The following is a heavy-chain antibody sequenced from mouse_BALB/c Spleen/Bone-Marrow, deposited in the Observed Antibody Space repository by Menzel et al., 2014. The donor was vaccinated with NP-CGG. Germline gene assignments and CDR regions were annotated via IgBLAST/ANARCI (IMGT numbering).Heavy chain of an antibody. CDR1: GFAFSSYD. V-gene: IGHV5-12-1*01. Sequence: EVKLVESGGGLMKPGGSLKLSCAASGFAFSSYDMSWVRQTPEKRLEWVAYISSGGGSTYYPDTVKGRFTISRDNAKNTLYLQMSSLKSEDTAMYYCARHGGNYVYYAMDYWGQGTSVTVSS. J-gene: IGHJ4*01. CDR3: ARHGGNYVYYAMDY. CDR2: ISSGGGST. D-gene: IGHD2-1*01.